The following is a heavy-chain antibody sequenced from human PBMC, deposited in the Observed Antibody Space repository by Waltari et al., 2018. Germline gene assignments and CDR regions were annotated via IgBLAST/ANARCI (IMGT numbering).Heavy chain of an antibody. V-gene: IGHV3-7*01. CDR2: IKQDGSGK. D-gene: IGHD6-6*01. CDR3: AREYSIAARPLHGMDV. CDR1: GFTFSSYW. Sequence: EVQLVGSGGGVVRPGGSLRLSCAASGFTFSSYWMSWVRQAPGKGLEWVANIKQDGSGKYYVDSVKGRVTISRDNAKNSLYLQMNSLRAEDTAVYYCAREYSIAARPLHGMDVWGQGTTVTVSS. J-gene: IGHJ6*02.